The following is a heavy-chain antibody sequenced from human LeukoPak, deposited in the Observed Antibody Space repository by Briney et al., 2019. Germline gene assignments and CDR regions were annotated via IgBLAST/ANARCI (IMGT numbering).Heavy chain of an antibody. CDR1: TAPIATSSYY. D-gene: IGHD2-2*01. CDR3: ARRQRYPYYFNS. J-gene: IGHJ4*02. CDR2: IYYSGTT. V-gene: IGHV4-39*01. Sequence: PSETLSLTCTVSTAPIATSSYYWGWLRQPPGKGLVWIGNIYYSGTTNYNPSLKGRVAFFPYTSKNQFSLKLTSVTAADTAVYYCARRQRYPYYFNSWGQGTLVTVSS.